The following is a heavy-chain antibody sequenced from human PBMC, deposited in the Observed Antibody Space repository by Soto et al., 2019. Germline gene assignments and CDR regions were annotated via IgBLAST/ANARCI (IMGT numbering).Heavy chain of an antibody. J-gene: IGHJ3*02. CDR3: ARGPGTTRPHAFDI. Sequence: GASVKVSCKASGGTFSSYAISWVRQAPGQGLEWKGRIIPILGIANYAQKFQGRVTITADKSTSTAYMELSSLRSEDTAVYYCARGPGTTRPHAFDIWGQGTMVTVSS. CDR1: GGTFSSYA. CDR2: IIPILGIA. D-gene: IGHD1-7*01. V-gene: IGHV1-69*04.